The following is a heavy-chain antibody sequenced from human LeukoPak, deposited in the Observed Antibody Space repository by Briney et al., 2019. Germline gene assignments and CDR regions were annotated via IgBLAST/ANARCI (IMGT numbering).Heavy chain of an antibody. CDR1: GYTFTNYF. V-gene: IGHV1-69-2*01. Sequence: ASVKVSCKASGYTFTNYFIHWVQEAPGKGLEWMGRVDPADGETMYAERFQGRVTIIADTSTDTAYMELSSLTLNDTAVYYCAIPGYTSSAAALDHWGQGTLVTVSS. D-gene: IGHD2-2*02. CDR3: AIPGYTSSAAALDH. CDR2: VDPADGET. J-gene: IGHJ4*02.